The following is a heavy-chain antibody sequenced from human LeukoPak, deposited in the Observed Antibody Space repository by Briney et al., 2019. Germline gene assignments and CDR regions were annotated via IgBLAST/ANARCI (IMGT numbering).Heavy chain of an antibody. D-gene: IGHD1-26*01. CDR1: GYTFTSYG. Sequence: GASVKVSCKASGYTFTSYGISWVRQAPGQGLEWMRWISAYNGNTNYAQRLQGRVTMTTDTSTRTAYMELRSLRSDDSAVYYCARDRSGRYFRYWGQGTLVTVSS. CDR3: ARDRSGRYFRY. V-gene: IGHV1-18*01. J-gene: IGHJ1*01. CDR2: ISAYNGNT.